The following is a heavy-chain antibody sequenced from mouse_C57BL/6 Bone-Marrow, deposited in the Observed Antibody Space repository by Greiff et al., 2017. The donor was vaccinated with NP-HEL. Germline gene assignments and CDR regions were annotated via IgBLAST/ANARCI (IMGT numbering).Heavy chain of an antibody. D-gene: IGHD1-1*01. J-gene: IGHJ1*03. Sequence: QVQLQQSGAELVKPGASVKISCKASGYAFSSYWMNWVKQRPGKGLEWIGQIYPGDGDTNYNGKFKGKATLTADKSSSTAYMQLSSLTSEDSAVYFCARLHYYGSSPSYWYFDVWGTGTTVTVSS. CDR2: IYPGDGDT. V-gene: IGHV1-80*01. CDR1: GYAFSSYW. CDR3: ARLHYYGSSPSYWYFDV.